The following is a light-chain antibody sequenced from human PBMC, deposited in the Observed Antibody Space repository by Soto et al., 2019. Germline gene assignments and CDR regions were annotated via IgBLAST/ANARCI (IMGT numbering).Light chain of an antibody. V-gene: IGLV2-18*02. CDR2: EVN. J-gene: IGLJ1*01. Sequence: QSVLTQPPSVSGSPGQSVAVSCTGTSSDVGSYDRVSWYQQPPGTAPKPIIYEVNNRPSGVPDRFSGSKSGNTASLTISGLQAEDEADYYCSSFTTSTTYVFGTGTKVTVL. CDR1: SSDVGSYDR. CDR3: SSFTTSTTYV.